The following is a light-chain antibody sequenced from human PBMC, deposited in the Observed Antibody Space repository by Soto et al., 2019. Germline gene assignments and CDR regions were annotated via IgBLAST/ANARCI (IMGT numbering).Light chain of an antibody. Sequence: IQLTQSPSSLSASVGDRVALTCRASLGISSYLAWYQQKPGKAPKVLIYDASTLQSGVPSRFSGGGSGTDFTLTISSLQPEDFATYYCQQLNSYPLTFGGGTMVDIK. J-gene: IGKJ4*01. CDR2: DAS. V-gene: IGKV1-9*01. CDR1: LGISSY. CDR3: QQLNSYPLT.